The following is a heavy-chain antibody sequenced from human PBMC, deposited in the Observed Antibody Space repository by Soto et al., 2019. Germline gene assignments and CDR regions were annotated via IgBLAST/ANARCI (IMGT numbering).Heavy chain of an antibody. J-gene: IGHJ2*01. D-gene: IGHD3-22*01. Sequence: QLQLQESGPGLVKPSETLSLTCTVSGGSISSSSYYWGWIRQPPGKGLEWIGSIYYSGSTYYNPSLKSRVTISVDTSKNQFSLKLSSVTAADTAVYYCARPMGYSPMIVVESGWYFDLWGRGTLVTVSS. V-gene: IGHV4-39*01. CDR2: IYYSGST. CDR1: GGSISSSSYY. CDR3: ARPMGYSPMIVVESGWYFDL.